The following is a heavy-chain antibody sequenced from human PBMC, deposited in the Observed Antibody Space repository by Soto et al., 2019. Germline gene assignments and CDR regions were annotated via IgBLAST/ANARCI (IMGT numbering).Heavy chain of an antibody. CDR1: GYSFTSYW. V-gene: IGHV5-10-1*01. CDR2: IDPSDSYT. Sequence: PGESLKISCKGSGYSFTSYWISWVRQMPGKGLEWMGRIDPSDSYTNYSPSFQGHVTISADKSISTAYLQWSSLKASDTAMYYCARSPRATPLGYYGMDVWGQGTTVTVSS. D-gene: IGHD3-16*01. J-gene: IGHJ6*02. CDR3: ARSPRATPLGYYGMDV.